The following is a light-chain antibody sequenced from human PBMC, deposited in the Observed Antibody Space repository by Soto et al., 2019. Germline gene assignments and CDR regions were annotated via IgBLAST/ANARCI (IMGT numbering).Light chain of an antibody. CDR1: QDIRND. J-gene: IGKJ1*01. CDR2: AAF. V-gene: IGKV1-6*01. Sequence: AIQMTQSPSSLSASVGDRVTITCRASQDIRNDLAWYQQKPGQAPHLLIFAAFNLQSGVPSRFSGGGSGTHLTLTISSLQPDDFATYYCLQYYNFSWTFGQGTKVDIK. CDR3: LQYYNFSWT.